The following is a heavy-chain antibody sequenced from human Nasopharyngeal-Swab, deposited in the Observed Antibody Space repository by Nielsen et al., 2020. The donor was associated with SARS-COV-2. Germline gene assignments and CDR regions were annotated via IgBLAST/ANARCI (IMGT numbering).Heavy chain of an antibody. D-gene: IGHD3-22*01. J-gene: IGHJ4*02. V-gene: IGHV3-23*01. CDR3: ARDRHYDSSGYYC. CDR1: GFTFSSYA. Sequence: GESLKISCAASGFTFSSYAMSWVRQAPGKGLEWVSSISGSGGSTYYADSVKGRFTISRDNSKNTLYLEMNSLRAEDTAVYYCARDRHYDSSGYYCWGQGTLVTVSS. CDR2: ISGSGGST.